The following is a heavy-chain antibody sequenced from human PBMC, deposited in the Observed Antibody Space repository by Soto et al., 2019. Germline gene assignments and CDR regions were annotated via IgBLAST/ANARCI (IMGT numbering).Heavy chain of an antibody. Sequence: EVQLLESGGGLVQPGGSLRLSCTASGFTFSSHAMTWVRQAPGKGLEWVSGLSDSGGSTYYADSVKGRFTISRDNSMNTLYLQMNTLRVEDTAVYYCAKVSSSWYSGVFDFWGQGTLVTVSS. CDR1: GFTFSSHA. CDR2: LSDSGGST. J-gene: IGHJ4*02. CDR3: AKVSSSWYSGVFDF. V-gene: IGHV3-23*01. D-gene: IGHD6-13*01.